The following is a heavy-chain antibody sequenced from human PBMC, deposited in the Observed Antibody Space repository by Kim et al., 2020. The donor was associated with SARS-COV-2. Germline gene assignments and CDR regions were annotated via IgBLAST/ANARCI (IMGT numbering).Heavy chain of an antibody. V-gene: IGHV4-39*01. J-gene: IGHJ6*02. CDR2: IYYSGST. Sequence: SETLSLTCTVSGGSISSSSYYWGWIRQPPGKGLEWIGSIYYSGSTYYNPSLKSRVTISVDTSKNQFSLKLSSVTAADTAVYYCATETVIFSDCYNYYYYGMDVWGQGTTVTVSS. D-gene: IGHD2-21*01. CDR1: GGSISSSSYY. CDR3: ATETVIFSDCYNYYYYGMDV.